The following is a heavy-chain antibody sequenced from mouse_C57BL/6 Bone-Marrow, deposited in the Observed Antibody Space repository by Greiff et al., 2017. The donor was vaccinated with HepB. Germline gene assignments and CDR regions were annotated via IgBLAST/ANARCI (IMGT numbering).Heavy chain of an antibody. Sequence: VQLQQSGAELVRPGASVKLSCTASGFTFNDYYMHWVKQRPEQSLEWIGWINPENGDTDYAEKFQGKATITADTSSNTAYLQLSSLTSEDTAVCYCTAMVDYWGQGTSVTVSS. CDR2: INPENGDT. CDR3: TAMVDY. J-gene: IGHJ4*01. CDR1: GFTFNDYY. V-gene: IGHV14-4*01.